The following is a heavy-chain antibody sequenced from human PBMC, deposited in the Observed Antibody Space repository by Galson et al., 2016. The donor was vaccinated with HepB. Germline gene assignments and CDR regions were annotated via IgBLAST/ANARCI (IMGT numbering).Heavy chain of an antibody. CDR1: GFTFNTYA. CDR2: VSASGGTT. D-gene: IGHD2-15*01. CDR3: AKDKVVAADY. V-gene: IGHV3-23*01. Sequence: SLRLSCATSGFTFNTYAMNWVRQAPGKGLEWVSFVSASGGTTYYADSVKGRFTIPRDNSENTLYLQMNSLRAEDTGVYYCAKDKVVAADYWGQGTLVTVSS. J-gene: IGHJ4*02.